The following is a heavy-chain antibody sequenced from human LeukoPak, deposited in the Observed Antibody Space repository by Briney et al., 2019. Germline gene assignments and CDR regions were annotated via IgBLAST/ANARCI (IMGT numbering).Heavy chain of an antibody. CDR2: INQGGNEK. CDR3: ARDFGTTGYDLYDY. V-gene: IGHV3-7*01. J-gene: IGHJ4*02. CDR1: GFTFNNYW. Sequence: GGSLRLSFAASGFTFNNYWMSWVRQAPGKGLEWVANINQGGNEKYYVDSVRGRFTISRDNAKNSLYLQMNNLRDEDTSVYYCARDFGTTGYDLYDYWGQGTLVTVSS. D-gene: IGHD3-9*01.